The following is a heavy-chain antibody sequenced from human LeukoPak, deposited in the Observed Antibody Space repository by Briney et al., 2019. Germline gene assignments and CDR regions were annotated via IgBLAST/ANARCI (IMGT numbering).Heavy chain of an antibody. V-gene: IGHV5-51*01. CDR1: GYSFTSHW. J-gene: IGHJ4*02. Sequence: GESLKISCKGSGYSFTSHWIGWVRQMPGKGLEWMGIIYPGDSDTRYSPSFQGQVTISADKSISTAYLQWSSLKASDTAMYYCARRRYCSSTSCSYYFDYWGQGTLVTVSS. D-gene: IGHD2-2*01. CDR2: IYPGDSDT. CDR3: ARRRYCSSTSCSYYFDY.